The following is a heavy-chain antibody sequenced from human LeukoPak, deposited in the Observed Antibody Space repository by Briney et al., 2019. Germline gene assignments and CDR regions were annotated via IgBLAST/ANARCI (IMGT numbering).Heavy chain of an antibody. V-gene: IGHV4-59*01. D-gene: IGHD2-15*01. CDR3: TGEPDTVSSGV. J-gene: IGHJ4*02. CDR1: GGSISTYY. CDR2: ISYTENT. Sequence: SETLSLTCTVSGGSISTYYWSWIRQPPGQGLEWIGYISYTENTDYNPSLRSRVTISVDTSKNQFSLALTSAIAADTAVYYCTGEPDTVSSGVWGQGTRVTVSS.